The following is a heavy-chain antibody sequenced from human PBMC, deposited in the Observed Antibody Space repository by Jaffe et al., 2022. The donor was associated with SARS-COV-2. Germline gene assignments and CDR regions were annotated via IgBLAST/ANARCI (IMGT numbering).Heavy chain of an antibody. CDR3: ARGSNNLLEYFDY. Sequence: QVQLVESGGDLVKPGGSLRLSCAASGFTLRDNYMSWVRQAPGKGLEWVSYISSSAHSLQYADSVKGRFTISRDTAKNTLYLQMSNLRAEDTAVYYCARGSNNLLEYFDYWGRGTLVTVSS. V-gene: IGHV3-11*01. J-gene: IGHJ4*02. CDR1: GFTLRDNY. D-gene: IGHD1-1*01. CDR2: ISSSAHSL.